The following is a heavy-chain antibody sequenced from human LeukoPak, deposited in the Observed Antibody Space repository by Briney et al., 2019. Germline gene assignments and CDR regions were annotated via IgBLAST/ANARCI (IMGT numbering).Heavy chain of an antibody. CDR1: GYTFTTSW. Sequence: GESLKISCQASGYTFTTSWIGWVRQLPGTGLEWMAIIYPSDSDTRYNPSFQGQVTISADKSINTAYLSWSNLKASDSAIYYCAKPGYSASFELWGQGTTVTVSS. D-gene: IGHD5-12*01. J-gene: IGHJ3*01. CDR3: AKPGYSASFEL. CDR2: IYPSDSDT. V-gene: IGHV5-51*01.